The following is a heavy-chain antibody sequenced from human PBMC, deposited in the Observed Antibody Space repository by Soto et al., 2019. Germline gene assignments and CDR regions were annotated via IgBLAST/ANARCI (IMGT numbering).Heavy chain of an antibody. J-gene: IGHJ4*02. Sequence: QVQLVQSGAEVKKPGSSVKVSCKASGGTFSSYAISWVRQAPGQGLEWMGGIIPIFGTANHAQKSQGRVTITADESTRPAYVAPSTPRSQDTAVQYSARVGASRSHIGYWGLGTLVSVSS. CDR3: ARVGASRSHIGY. V-gene: IGHV1-69*01. CDR2: IIPIFGTA. D-gene: IGHD5-12*01. CDR1: GGTFSSYA.